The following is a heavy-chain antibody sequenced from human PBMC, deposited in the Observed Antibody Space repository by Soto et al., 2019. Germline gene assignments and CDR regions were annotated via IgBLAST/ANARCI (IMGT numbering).Heavy chain of an antibody. D-gene: IGHD4-17*01. V-gene: IGHV4-59*08. J-gene: IGHJ4*02. Sequence: PSETLSLTCTVSGGSISSYYWSWIRQPPGKGLEWIGYIYYSGSTNYNPSLKSRVTISVDTSKNQFSLKLSSVTAADTAVYYCARHSPLDGDYDYWGQGTLVTVSS. CDR1: GGSISSYY. CDR3: ARHSPLDGDYDY. CDR2: IYYSGST.